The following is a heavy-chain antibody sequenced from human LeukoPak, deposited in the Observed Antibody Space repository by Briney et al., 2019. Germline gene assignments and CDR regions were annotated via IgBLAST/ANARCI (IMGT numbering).Heavy chain of an antibody. CDR2: FDPEDGET. CDR3: ATAGIVGATYYGMDV. Sequence: GASVKVSCKVSGYTLTELSMHWVRQAPGKGLEWMGGFDPEDGETMYAQKFQGRVTMTEDTSTDTVYMALNSLRSDDTAVYYCATAGIVGATYYGMDVWGQGTMVTVSS. J-gene: IGHJ6*02. D-gene: IGHD1-26*01. CDR1: GYTLTELS. V-gene: IGHV1-24*01.